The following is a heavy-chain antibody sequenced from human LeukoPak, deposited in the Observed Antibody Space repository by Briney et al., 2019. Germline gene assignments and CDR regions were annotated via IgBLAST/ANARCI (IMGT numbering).Heavy chain of an antibody. D-gene: IGHD3-3*01. J-gene: IGHJ4*02. CDR3: AKEGSIFGVVIRPYYFDY. CDR1: GFTFDDYA. V-gene: IGHV3-43D*03. Sequence: GGSLGLSCAASGFTFDDYAMHWVRQAPGKGLEWVSLISWDGGSTYYADSVKGRFTISRDNSKNSLYLQMNSLRAEDTAVYYCAKEGSIFGVVIRPYYFDYWGQGTLVTVSS. CDR2: ISWDGGST.